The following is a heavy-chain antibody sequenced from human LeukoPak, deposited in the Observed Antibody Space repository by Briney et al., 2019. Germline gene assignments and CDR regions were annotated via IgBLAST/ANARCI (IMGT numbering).Heavy chain of an antibody. J-gene: IGHJ6*02. CDR2: IYYSGST. Sequence: SETLSLTCTVSGGSISSYYWSWIRQPPGKGLEWIGYIYYSGSTNYNPSLKSRVTISVDTSKNQFSLKLSSVTAADTAVYYCVSTREPLWFGELIRDPYYYYGMDVWGQGTTVTVSS. D-gene: IGHD3-10*01. CDR3: VSTREPLWFGELIRDPYYYYGMDV. CDR1: GGSISSYY. V-gene: IGHV4-59*01.